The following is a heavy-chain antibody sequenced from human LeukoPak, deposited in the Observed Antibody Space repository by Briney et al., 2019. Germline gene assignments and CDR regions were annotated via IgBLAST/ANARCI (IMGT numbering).Heavy chain of an antibody. CDR2: ISGSSGHT. CDR3: AKVGFSEMEWLLYSDH. J-gene: IGHJ4*02. V-gene: IGHV3-23*01. CDR1: GFTFRNYG. Sequence: GGSLRLSGAASGFTFRNYGMTWVRQAPGKGLEWVSAISGSSGHTYYADSVKGRFTISRDNSKNTLYLQMNSLRAEDTAVYYCAKVGFSEMEWLLYSDHWGQGTLVTVSS. D-gene: IGHD3-3*01.